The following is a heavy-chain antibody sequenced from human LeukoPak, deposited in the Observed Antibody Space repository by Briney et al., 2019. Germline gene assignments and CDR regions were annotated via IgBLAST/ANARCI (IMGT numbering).Heavy chain of an antibody. V-gene: IGHV4-39*01. Sequence: SETLSLTCTVSGGSISSNSNYWAWIRQPPGRGLEWIGSISYGGSTYYSPSLESRVTISVDTSKNQFSLKLSSVTAADTAVYYCARHRWDTAMVEIYDWFDPWGQGTLVTVSS. D-gene: IGHD5-18*01. CDR3: ARHRWDTAMVEIYDWFDP. J-gene: IGHJ5*02. CDR2: ISYGGST. CDR1: GGSISSNSNY.